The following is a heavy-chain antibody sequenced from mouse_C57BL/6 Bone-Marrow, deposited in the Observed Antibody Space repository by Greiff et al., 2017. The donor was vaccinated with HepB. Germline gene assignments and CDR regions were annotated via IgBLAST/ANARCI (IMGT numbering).Heavy chain of an antibody. J-gene: IGHJ3*01. Sequence: EVNVVESEGGLVQPGSSMKLSCTASGFTFSDYYMAWVRQVPEKGLEWVANINYDGSSTYYLDSLKSRFIISRDNAKNILYLQMSSLKSEDTATYYCARDYDGYYGGFAYWGQGTLVTVSA. V-gene: IGHV5-16*01. CDR2: INYDGSST. CDR3: ARDYDGYYGGFAY. D-gene: IGHD2-3*01. CDR1: GFTFSDYY.